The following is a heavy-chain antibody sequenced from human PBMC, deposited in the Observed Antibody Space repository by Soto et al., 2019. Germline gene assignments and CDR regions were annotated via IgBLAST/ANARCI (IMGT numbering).Heavy chain of an antibody. D-gene: IGHD6-6*01. CDR3: ARGIAARPNYYYGMDV. CDR2: INPSGGST. CDR1: GGTFSSYA. Sequence: GASVKVSCKASGGTFSSYAISWVRQAPGQGLEWMGIINPSGGSTSYAQKFQGRVTMTRDTSTSTVYMELSSLRSEDTAVYYCARGIAARPNYYYGMDVWGQGTTVTVSS. V-gene: IGHV1-46*01. J-gene: IGHJ6*02.